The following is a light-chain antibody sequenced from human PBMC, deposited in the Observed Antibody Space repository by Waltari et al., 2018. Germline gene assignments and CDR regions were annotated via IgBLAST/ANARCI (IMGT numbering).Light chain of an antibody. V-gene: IGLV3-25*03. J-gene: IGLJ2*01. Sequence: SFALTQPPSVSVSPGQTARITCPAAALSKNYPYWYQQKPGQAPVLVIYKDTERPSGIPERLSGSSSGTTVTLTISGVQAEDEADYFCQSADGTTNSVVFGGGTKLTVL. CDR3: QSADGTTNSVV. CDR2: KDT. CDR1: ALSKNY.